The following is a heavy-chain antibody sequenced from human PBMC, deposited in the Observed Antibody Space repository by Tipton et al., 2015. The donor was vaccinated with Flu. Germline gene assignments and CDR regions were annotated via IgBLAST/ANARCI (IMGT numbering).Heavy chain of an antibody. J-gene: IGHJ6*02. CDR1: GYTFTSYG. CDR2: ISAYNGNT. Sequence: QMQLVQSGAEVKKPGASVKVSCKASGYTFTSYGISWVRQAPGQGLEWMGWISAYNGNTNYAQKLQGRVTMTTDTSTSTAYMELRSLRSDDTAVYYCARIGISWLTRDSYYYYYGMDVWGQGTTVTVAS. D-gene: IGHD5-12*01. V-gene: IGHV1-18*01. CDR3: ARIGISWLTRDSYYYYYGMDV.